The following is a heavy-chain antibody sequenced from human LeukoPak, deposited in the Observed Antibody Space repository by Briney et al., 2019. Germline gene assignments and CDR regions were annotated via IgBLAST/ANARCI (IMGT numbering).Heavy chain of an antibody. V-gene: IGHV1-18*01. Sequence: ASVKVSCKSSGYTFNNYGISWVRQAPGQGLEWMGWISASTGNTNYAQNFQGRVTATRDTSTSTAYMELMSLRSDDTAVYFCVRDQSPGLFDSWGQGTLVTVSS. CDR3: VRDQSPGLFDS. J-gene: IGHJ4*02. CDR1: GYTFNNYG. CDR2: ISASTGNT.